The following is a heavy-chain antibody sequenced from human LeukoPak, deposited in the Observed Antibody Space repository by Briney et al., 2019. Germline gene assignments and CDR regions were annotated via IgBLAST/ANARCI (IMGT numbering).Heavy chain of an antibody. J-gene: IGHJ4*02. Sequence: GRSLRLSCAASGFTFSSYAMHWVRQAPGKGLEWVAVISYDGSNKYYADSVKGRFTISRDNSKNTLYLQMNSLRAEDTAVYYCARDPRQLERLGFDYWGQGTLVTVSS. V-gene: IGHV3-30-3*01. CDR3: ARDPRQLERLGFDY. CDR2: ISYDGSNK. D-gene: IGHD1-1*01. CDR1: GFTFSSYA.